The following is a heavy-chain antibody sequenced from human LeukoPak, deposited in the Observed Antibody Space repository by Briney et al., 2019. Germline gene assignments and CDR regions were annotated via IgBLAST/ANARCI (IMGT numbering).Heavy chain of an antibody. Sequence: GGSLTLSCAASGFTFSDYWMHWVRQAPGKGLVWVSRINEDGTSTSYADSLKGRVSISRDNAKNTLFLQLNSLRAEDTAVYYCTSDPTYSSGWYEDYLDYWGQGTLVTVSS. D-gene: IGHD6-19*01. CDR2: INEDGTST. J-gene: IGHJ4*02. CDR1: GFTFSDYW. CDR3: TSDPTYSSGWYEDYLDY. V-gene: IGHV3-74*01.